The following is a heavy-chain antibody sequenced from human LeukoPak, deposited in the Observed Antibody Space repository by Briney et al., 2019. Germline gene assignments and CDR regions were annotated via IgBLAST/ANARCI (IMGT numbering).Heavy chain of an antibody. CDR1: GFTLSSNY. V-gene: IGHV3-53*01. Sequence: GGSLRLSCAASGFTLSSNYTSWVRQAPGKGLEWVSVIYSGGSTYYADSVKGRFTISRDNSKNTLYLQMNSLRAEDTAVYYCARDVGGRGDYWGQGTLVTVSS. CDR3: ARDVGGRGDY. J-gene: IGHJ4*02. CDR2: IYSGGST. D-gene: IGHD5-24*01.